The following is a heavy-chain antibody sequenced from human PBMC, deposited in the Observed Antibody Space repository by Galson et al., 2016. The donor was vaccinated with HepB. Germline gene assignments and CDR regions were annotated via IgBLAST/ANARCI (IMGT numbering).Heavy chain of an antibody. J-gene: IGHJ4*02. V-gene: IGHV3-21*01. CDR2: ISGSSSYI. CDR3: ARGRGWVQYSFGPLDS. D-gene: IGHD5-18*01. CDR1: GFSFSNYN. Sequence: SLRLSCAASGFSFSNYNMNWVRQAPGKGLEWVSSISGSSSYIYYADSVKGRFTISRDNAKNSLFLQVNSLRAEDTAVYYCARGRGWVQYSFGPLDSWGQGTLVTVSS.